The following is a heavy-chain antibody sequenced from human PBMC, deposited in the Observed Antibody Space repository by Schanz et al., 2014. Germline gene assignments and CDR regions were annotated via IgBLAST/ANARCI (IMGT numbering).Heavy chain of an antibody. CDR3: AKGRFGELSAFDI. Sequence: VQLVESGGGLVPPGGSLRLSCAASGFTFSSYSMNWVRQAPGKGLEWVSYVSRSTPDIYYADSVKGRFTMSRDNSKNTLYLQMNSLRAEDTAVYYCAKGRFGELSAFDIWGQGTMVTVSS. V-gene: IGHV3-48*01. J-gene: IGHJ3*02. CDR2: VSRSTPDI. CDR1: GFTFSSYS. D-gene: IGHD3-10*01.